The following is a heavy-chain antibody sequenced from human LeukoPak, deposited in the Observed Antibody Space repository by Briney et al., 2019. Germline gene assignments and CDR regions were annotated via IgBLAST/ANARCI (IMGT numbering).Heavy chain of an antibody. Sequence: PGGSLRLSCAASGFTFSNYEMNWVRQAPGKGLEWLSYISGSGSTINYADSVKGRFTISRDNAKNSLYLQMNSLRAEDTAVYYCAREHHAPVQRYYSDSTSYSAFDIWGQGTMVTVSS. V-gene: IGHV3-48*03. J-gene: IGHJ3*02. D-gene: IGHD3-22*01. CDR1: GFTFSNYE. CDR3: AREHHAPVQRYYSDSTSYSAFDI. CDR2: ISGSGSTI.